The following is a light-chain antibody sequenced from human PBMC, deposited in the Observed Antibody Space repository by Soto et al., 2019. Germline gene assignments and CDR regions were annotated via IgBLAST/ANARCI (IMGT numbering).Light chain of an antibody. CDR3: SSYAGSNTWV. Sequence: QSALTQPPSASGSPGQSVTISCTGTSSDVGDYNYVSWYQQHPGKAPKIMIYEVSTRPSGVPDRFSGSKSGNTASLPVSGLQAEDEADYYCSSYAGSNTWVFGGGTKLTVL. CDR1: SSDVGDYNY. V-gene: IGLV2-8*01. CDR2: EVS. J-gene: IGLJ3*02.